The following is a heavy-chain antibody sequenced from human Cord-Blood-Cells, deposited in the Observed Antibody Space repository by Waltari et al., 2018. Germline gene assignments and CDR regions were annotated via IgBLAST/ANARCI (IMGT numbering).Heavy chain of an antibody. CDR2: IYYSGST. CDR1: GGSISSYY. CDR3: ARDRYGQSDY. V-gene: IGHV4-59*01. D-gene: IGHD3-16*02. Sequence: QVQLQESGPGLVKPSETLSLTCTVSGGSISSYYWSWIRQPPGKGLGWMGYIYYSGSTNYNPSLKSRVTISVDTSKNQCSLKLSSVTAADTAVYYCARDRYGQSDYWGQGTLVTVSS. J-gene: IGHJ4*02.